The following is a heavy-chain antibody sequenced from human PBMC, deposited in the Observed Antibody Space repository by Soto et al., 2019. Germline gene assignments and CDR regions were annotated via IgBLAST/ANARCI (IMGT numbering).Heavy chain of an antibody. CDR3: ATRFDGFGSYES. J-gene: IGHJ5*02. Sequence: PSETLSLTCAVSGDSISSSKWWTWVRQPPGKGLEWIGEIYHSGTTNYIPSLKSRVTISVDKSKNQFSLKLTSVTAADTAVYYCATRFDGFGSYESWGQGTLVTVSS. V-gene: IGHV4-4*02. D-gene: IGHD3-16*01. CDR2: IYHSGTT. CDR1: GDSISSSKW.